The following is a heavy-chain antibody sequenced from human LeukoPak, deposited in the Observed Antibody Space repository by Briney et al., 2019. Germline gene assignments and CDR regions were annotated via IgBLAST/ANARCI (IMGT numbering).Heavy chain of an antibody. CDR1: GFTFSSYA. CDR2: ISGSGGST. V-gene: IGHV3-23*01. J-gene: IGHJ3*02. D-gene: IGHD2-2*01. CDR3: AGDIVVVPAAMDI. Sequence: GGSLRLSCAASGFTFSSYAMSWVRQAPGKGLEWVSAISGSGGSTYYADSVKGRYTISRDNSKNTLYLQMNSLRAEDTAVYYCAGDIVVVPAAMDIWGQETMVTVSS.